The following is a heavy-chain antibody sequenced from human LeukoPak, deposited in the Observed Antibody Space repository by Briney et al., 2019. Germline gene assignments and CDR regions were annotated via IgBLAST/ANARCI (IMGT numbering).Heavy chain of an antibody. CDR3: ARAPKYSIAIDY. J-gene: IGHJ4*02. CDR1: GGSFSDYY. Sequence: SETLSLTWAVFGGSFSDYYWTWIRQPPGKGLEWIGEINHSGSTNYNPSLKSRVTISVDTSKNQFSLKLSSVTAADTAVYYCARAPKYSIAIDYWGQGTLVTVSS. V-gene: IGHV4-34*01. CDR2: INHSGST. D-gene: IGHD6-6*01.